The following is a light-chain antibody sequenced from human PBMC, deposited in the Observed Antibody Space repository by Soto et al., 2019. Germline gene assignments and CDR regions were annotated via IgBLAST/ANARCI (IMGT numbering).Light chain of an antibody. Sequence: QSALTQARSVSGSPGQSVTISCTRTSSDVGGYNYVSWYQQHPGKAPKLMIYDVSKRPSGVPDRFSGSKSGNTASLTISGLQAEDEADYYCCSYAGSFYVFGTGTKVTVL. V-gene: IGLV2-11*01. CDR3: CSYAGSFYV. J-gene: IGLJ1*01. CDR1: SSDVGGYNY. CDR2: DVS.